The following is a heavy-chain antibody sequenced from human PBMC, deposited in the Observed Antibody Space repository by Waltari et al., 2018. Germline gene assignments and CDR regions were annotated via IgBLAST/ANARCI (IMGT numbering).Heavy chain of an antibody. Sequence: EVQLVESGGDLVQPGGSLRLSCAASGFTFSRSWMSWVRQAPGKGLEWVALIQQDGSEGYYVVSVKGRFTISRDNAKNSVYLQRNSLRAEDTAVYYCARGGAWDLDYWGQGTLVTVSS. V-gene: IGHV3-7*01. CDR3: ARGGAWDLDY. D-gene: IGHD1-26*01. CDR2: IQQDGSEG. CDR1: GFTFSRSW. J-gene: IGHJ4*02.